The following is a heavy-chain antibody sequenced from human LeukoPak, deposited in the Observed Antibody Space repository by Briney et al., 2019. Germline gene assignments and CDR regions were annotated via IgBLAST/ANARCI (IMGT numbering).Heavy chain of an antibody. CDR3: ARRGYSDSSGYDY. CDR1: GFTFDDYA. J-gene: IGHJ4*02. V-gene: IGHV3-9*01. CDR2: ISWNSGSI. Sequence: GGSLRLSCAASGFTFDDYAMHWVRQAPGKGLEWVSGISWNSGSIDYADSVKGRFTISRDNAKNSLYLQINSLRAEDTAIYYCARRGYSDSSGYDYWGQGTLVTVSS. D-gene: IGHD3-22*01.